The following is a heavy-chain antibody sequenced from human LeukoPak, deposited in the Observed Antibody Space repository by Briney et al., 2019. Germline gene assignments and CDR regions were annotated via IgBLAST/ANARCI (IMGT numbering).Heavy chain of an antibody. CDR1: GYTFTGYY. CDR3: ARDRGNAPAVYYYMDV. D-gene: IGHD3-10*01. J-gene: IGHJ6*03. CDR2: INPNSGGT. V-gene: IGHV1-2*02. Sequence: ASVKVSCKASGYTFTGYYMHWVRQAPGQGLEWMGWINPNSGGTNYAQKFQGRVTMTRDTSISTAYMELSRLRSDDTAVYYCARDRGNAPAVYYYMDVWGKGTTVTVSS.